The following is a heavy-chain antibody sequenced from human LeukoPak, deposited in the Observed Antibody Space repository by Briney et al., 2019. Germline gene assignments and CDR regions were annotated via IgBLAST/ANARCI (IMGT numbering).Heavy chain of an antibody. CDR1: GFIFSNYA. D-gene: IGHD3-9*01. Sequence: GGSLRLSCAASGFIFSNYAMSWVRQAPGKGVEWVSAIGGRDGGTYYADSVKGRFTVSRDDPKNTLYLQMNTLRVEDTAVYYCAKWGDYDILTGYYASDYWGHGTLVTVSS. J-gene: IGHJ4*01. V-gene: IGHV3-23*01. CDR3: AKWGDYDILTGYYASDY. CDR2: IGGRDGGT.